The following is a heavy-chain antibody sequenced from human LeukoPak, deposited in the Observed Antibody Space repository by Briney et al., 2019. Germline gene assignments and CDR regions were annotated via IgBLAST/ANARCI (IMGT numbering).Heavy chain of an antibody. CDR3: ARGIEDAFDY. CDR1: GGSFSGYY. D-gene: IGHD1-14*01. J-gene: IGHJ4*02. CDR2: IYTSGST. Sequence: SETLSLTCAVYGGSFSGYYWSWIRQPAGKGLEWIGRIYTSGSTNYNPSLKSRVTMSVDTSKNQFSLKLSSVTAADTAVYYCARGIEDAFDYWGQGTLVTVSS. V-gene: IGHV4-59*10.